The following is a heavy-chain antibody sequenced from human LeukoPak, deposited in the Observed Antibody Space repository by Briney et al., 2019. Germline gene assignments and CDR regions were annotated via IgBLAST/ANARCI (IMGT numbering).Heavy chain of an antibody. J-gene: IGHJ4*02. CDR3: AKDINIVVVPAAPFSSSSPYFDY. V-gene: IGHV3-30*02. CDR2: IRYDGSNK. D-gene: IGHD2-2*01. Sequence: PGGSLRLSCAASGFTFSSYGMHWVRQAPGKGLEWVAFIRYDGSNKYYADSVKGRFTISRDNSKNTLYLQMNSLRAEDTAVYYCAKDINIVVVPAAPFSSSSPYFDYWGQGTLVTVSS. CDR1: GFTFSSYG.